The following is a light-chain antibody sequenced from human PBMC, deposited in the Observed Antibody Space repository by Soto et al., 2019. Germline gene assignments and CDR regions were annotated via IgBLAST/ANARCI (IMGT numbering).Light chain of an antibody. V-gene: IGLV2-14*03. CDR1: SSDVGGYNY. Sequence: QSALTQPASVSGSPGQSITISCTGTSSDVGGYNYVSWYQHHPGKAPKLIIYDVTNRPSGVSIPFSGSKSGNTASLTISGLQPEDEDDYDCSSYTTSNTRQIVFGTGTKLTVL. CDR2: DVT. CDR3: SSYTTSNTRQIV. J-gene: IGLJ1*01.